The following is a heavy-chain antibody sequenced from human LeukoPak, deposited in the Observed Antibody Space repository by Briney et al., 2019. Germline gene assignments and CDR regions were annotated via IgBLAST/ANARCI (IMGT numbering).Heavy chain of an antibody. D-gene: IGHD3-22*01. CDR3: TRDPDSSGYYYVSLGFFDY. J-gene: IGHJ4*02. CDR2: IRSKAYGGTT. Sequence: GSLRLSCEASGFTFGDYAMSWVRQAPGKGLEWVGFIRSKAYGGTTEYAASVKGRFTISRDDSKSIAYLQMNSLKTEDTAVYYCTRDPDSSGYYYVSLGFFDYWGQGTLVTVSS. CDR1: GFTFGDYA. V-gene: IGHV3-49*04.